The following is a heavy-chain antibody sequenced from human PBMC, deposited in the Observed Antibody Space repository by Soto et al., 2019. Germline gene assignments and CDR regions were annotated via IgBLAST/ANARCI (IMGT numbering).Heavy chain of an antibody. D-gene: IGHD6-13*01. Sequence: QVQLVQSGAEVKKPGASVKVSCKASGYTFTSYGISWVRQAPGQGLEWMGWISAYNGNTNYAQKLQGRVTKTTATCTSTAYMELRTLSSDDTAVYYCASSSAAAPDWFDPWGQGTLVTVSS. V-gene: IGHV1-18*01. CDR2: ISAYNGNT. CDR1: GYTFTSYG. J-gene: IGHJ5*02. CDR3: ASSSAAAPDWFDP.